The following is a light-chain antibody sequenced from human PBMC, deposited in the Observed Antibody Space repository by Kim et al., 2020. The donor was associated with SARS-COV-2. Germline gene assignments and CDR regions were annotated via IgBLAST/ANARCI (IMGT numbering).Light chain of an antibody. CDR3: QQYGSSPPYT. J-gene: IGKJ2*01. V-gene: IGKV3-20*01. CDR1: QSIISSY. Sequence: EIVLTQSPGTLSLSPGERATLSCRASQSIISSYLVWYQQKPGQAPRLLIYGASSRATGIPDRFSGSGSGTDFTLTISRLEPEDFAVYYCQQYGSSPPYTFGQGTKLDI. CDR2: GAS.